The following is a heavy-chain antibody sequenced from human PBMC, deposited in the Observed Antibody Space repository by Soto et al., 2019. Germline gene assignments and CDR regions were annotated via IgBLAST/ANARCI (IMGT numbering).Heavy chain of an antibody. V-gene: IGHV3-13*01. J-gene: IGHJ6*02. Sequence: GGSLRLSCAASGFTFSSYAMHWVRQAPGKGLEWVSAIGTAGDTYYPGSVKGRFTISRENAKNSLYLQMNSLRAGDTAVYYCARVPRGGSMDVWGQGTTVTVSS. CDR1: GFTFSSYA. CDR3: ARVPRGGSMDV. CDR2: IGTAGDT. D-gene: IGHD3-16*01.